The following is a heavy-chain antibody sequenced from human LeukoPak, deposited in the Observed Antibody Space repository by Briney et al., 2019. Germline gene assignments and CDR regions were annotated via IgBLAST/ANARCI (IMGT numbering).Heavy chain of an antibody. CDR3: ASGEFRHGLQVDY. CDR2: INHSGST. J-gene: IGHJ4*02. V-gene: IGHV4-34*01. D-gene: IGHD3/OR15-3a*01. CDR1: GGSFNGYY. Sequence: SETLSLTCAVYGGSFNGYYWTWIRQAPGKGLEWIGEINHSGSTNYNPSLKSRATISLDTSNNQFSLKVTSVTATDTAVYYCASGEFRHGLQVDYWGQGTPVAVSS.